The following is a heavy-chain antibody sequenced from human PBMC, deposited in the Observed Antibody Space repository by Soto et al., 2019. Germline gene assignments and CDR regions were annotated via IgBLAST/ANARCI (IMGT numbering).Heavy chain of an antibody. V-gene: IGHV3-23*01. D-gene: IGHD1-26*01. J-gene: IGHJ6*02. CDR2: ISATGGST. Sequence: EAQLLESGGGLVQPGGSLRLSGAASGFSFSTYAMSLARQAPGKGLEWVSVISATGGSTFSADCVKGRFTVSRDNSRNTLYLQMISRRVEDTALYYCAKDLWTSTNYYYGMDVGAKGRRSPSP. CDR3: AKDLWTSTNYYYGMDV. CDR1: GFSFSTYA.